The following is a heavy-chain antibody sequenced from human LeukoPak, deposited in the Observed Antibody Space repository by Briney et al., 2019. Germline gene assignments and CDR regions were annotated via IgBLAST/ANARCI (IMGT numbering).Heavy chain of an antibody. CDR1: GFTFSSYG. CDR3: ARDLGDY. CDR2: ISYDGSNK. Sequence: GRSLRLSCAASGFTFSSYGMHRVRQAPGKGLEWVAVISYDGSNKYYADSVKGRFTISRDNSKNTLYLQMNSLRAEDTAAYYCARDLGDYWGQGTLVTVSS. J-gene: IGHJ4*02. V-gene: IGHV3-30*03.